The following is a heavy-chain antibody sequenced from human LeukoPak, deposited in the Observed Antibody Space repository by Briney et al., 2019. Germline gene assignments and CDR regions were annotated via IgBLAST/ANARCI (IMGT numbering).Heavy chain of an antibody. J-gene: IGHJ4*02. V-gene: IGHV3-23*01. Sequence: PGGSLRLSCVGSGFTFNNYAMSWVRQAPGKGLEWVSYINGRGGSTFYADSVKGRLTISRDNSKSTLFLQMNSLRVEDTAIYYCVKGGTDYDFWNDSSYSYYFDFWGQGTLVTVSS. CDR3: VKGGTDYDFWNDSSYSYYFDF. D-gene: IGHD3-3*01. CDR2: INGRGGST. CDR1: GFTFNNYA.